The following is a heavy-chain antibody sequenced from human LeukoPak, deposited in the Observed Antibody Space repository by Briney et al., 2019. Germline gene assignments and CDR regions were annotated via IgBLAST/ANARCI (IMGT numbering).Heavy chain of an antibody. CDR1: GGSISSYY. J-gene: IGHJ3*02. CDR3: ARRYHFDAFDI. D-gene: IGHD2-15*01. CDR2: IYYSGST. V-gene: IGHV4-59*08. Sequence: MASETLSLTCTVSGGSISSYYWSWIRQPPGKGLEWIGYIYYSGSTNYNPSLKSRVTISVDTSKNQFSLKLSSVTAADTAVYYCARRYHFDAFDIWGQGTMVTVSS.